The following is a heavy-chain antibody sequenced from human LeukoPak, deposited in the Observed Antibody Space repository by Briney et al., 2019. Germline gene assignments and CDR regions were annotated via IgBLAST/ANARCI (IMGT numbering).Heavy chain of an antibody. CDR3: APAIYGGNSVAY. CDR2: VGSSSYI. Sequence: GGSLRLSCAASGFTFSSYSMNWVRQAPGKGLEWVSSVGSSSYIYYADSVKGRFTISRDNAKNSLYLQMNSLRAEDTAVYYCAPAIYGGNSVAYWGQGTLVTVSS. CDR1: GFTFSSYS. D-gene: IGHD4-23*01. V-gene: IGHV3-21*01. J-gene: IGHJ4*02.